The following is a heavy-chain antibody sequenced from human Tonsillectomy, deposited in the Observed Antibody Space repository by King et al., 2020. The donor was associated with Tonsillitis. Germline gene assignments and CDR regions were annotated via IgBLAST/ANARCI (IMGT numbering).Heavy chain of an antibody. CDR2: IYYSGST. V-gene: IGHV4-39*01. CDR3: ARQDWVGDIVLMVYAAFDY. D-gene: IGHD2-8*01. CDR1: GGSISSSSYY. Sequence: MQLQESGPGLVKPSETLSLTCTVSGGSISSSSYYWGWIRQPPGKGLEWIGSIYYSGSTYYNPSLKSRVTISVDTSKNQLSLKLSSVTAADTAVYYCARQDWVGDIVLMVYAAFDYWGQGTLVTVSS. J-gene: IGHJ4*02.